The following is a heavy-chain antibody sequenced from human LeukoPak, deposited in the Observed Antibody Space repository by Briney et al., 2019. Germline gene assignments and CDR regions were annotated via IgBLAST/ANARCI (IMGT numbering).Heavy chain of an antibody. D-gene: IGHD6-13*01. CDR1: GFTFSICA. CDR2: VSSSGGNT. Sequence: PGGSLRLSCVGSGFTFSICAMSWVRQAPGKGLEWVSAVSSSGGNTYYADSVKGRFTISRDNSKNTLYLQMNSLRAEDTAVYYCAKGKSSSFNWFDSWGQGTLVTVSS. V-gene: IGHV3-23*01. J-gene: IGHJ5*01. CDR3: AKGKSSSFNWFDS.